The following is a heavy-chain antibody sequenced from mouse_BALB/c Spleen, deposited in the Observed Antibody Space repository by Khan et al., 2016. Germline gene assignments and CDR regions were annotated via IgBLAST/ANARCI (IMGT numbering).Heavy chain of an antibody. D-gene: IGHD1-1*01. Sequence: QIQLVQSGAELAKPGASVKMSCKASGYTFTSYWMHWVKQRPGQGLEWIGYINPSTGYTEYNQKFKDKATLTADKSSSTAYMQLSSLTSEDSAVXYCASYYGSSYYARDYWGQGTSVTVSS. CDR2: INPSTGYT. CDR1: GYTFTSYW. J-gene: IGHJ4*01. V-gene: IGHV1-7*01. CDR3: ASYYGSSYYARDY.